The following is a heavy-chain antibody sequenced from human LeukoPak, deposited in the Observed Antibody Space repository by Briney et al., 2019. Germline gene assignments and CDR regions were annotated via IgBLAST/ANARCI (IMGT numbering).Heavy chain of an antibody. V-gene: IGHV4-34*01. CDR3: ASSFYYDSRDY. D-gene: IGHD3-22*01. Sequence: KPSETLSLTCVVYGGSFSGYFWSWIRQPPGKGLEWIGEITPSGSTNYNPSLKSRVSISIGTSKKKLSLRLTSVTAADSAVYYCASSFYYDSRDYWGQGTLVTVSS. CDR2: ITPSGST. CDR1: GGSFSGYF. J-gene: IGHJ4*02.